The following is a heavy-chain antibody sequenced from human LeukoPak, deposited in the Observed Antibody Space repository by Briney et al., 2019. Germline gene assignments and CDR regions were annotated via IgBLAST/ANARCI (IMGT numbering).Heavy chain of an antibody. CDR3: ASKVLLWFGESYY. Sequence: SETLSLTCTVSGGSISSYYWGWIRQPPGKGLEWIGEIYHSGSTNYNPSLKSRVTISVDKSKNQFSLKLSSVTAADTAVYYCASKVLLWFGESYYWGQGTLVTVSS. D-gene: IGHD3-10*01. CDR2: IYHSGST. J-gene: IGHJ4*02. CDR1: GGSISSYY. V-gene: IGHV4-59*12.